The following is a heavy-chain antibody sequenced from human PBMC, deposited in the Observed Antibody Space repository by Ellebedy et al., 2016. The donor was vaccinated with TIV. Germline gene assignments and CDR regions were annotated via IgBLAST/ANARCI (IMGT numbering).Heavy chain of an antibody. CDR2: IKPDGSEK. V-gene: IGHV3-7*01. CDR3: ARAVGGSGAY. D-gene: IGHD3-3*01. CDR1: GFTFSSYW. Sequence: GESLKISXAASGFTFSSYWMHWVRQAPGKGLEWVANIKPDGSEKYYVDSVKGRFTISRDNAKSPLYLQMNSLRTEDTAVYYCARAVGGSGAYWGQGTLVTVSS. J-gene: IGHJ4*02.